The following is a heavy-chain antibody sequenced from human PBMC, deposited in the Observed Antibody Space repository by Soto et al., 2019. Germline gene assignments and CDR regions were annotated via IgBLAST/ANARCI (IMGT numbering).Heavy chain of an antibody. CDR3: AKGSKEFDTENWFDP. J-gene: IGHJ5*02. D-gene: IGHD3-9*01. CDR2: VSGRGGST. Sequence: EVQLLESGGGLVQPGGSLRLSCAASGFTFSSYAMSWVRQAPGKGLEWVSAVSGRGGSTYYAGSVKGRFTISRDNSTKTLYMQMNSLRAGDTAVYYCAKGSKEFDTENWFDPCGQGTLVTVSS. V-gene: IGHV3-23*01. CDR1: GFTFSSYA.